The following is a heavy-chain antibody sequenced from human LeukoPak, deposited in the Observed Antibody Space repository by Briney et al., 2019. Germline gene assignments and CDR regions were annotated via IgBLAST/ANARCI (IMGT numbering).Heavy chain of an antibody. CDR2: IYYTGKI. CDR3: VRRDTGWNYFDY. V-gene: IGHV4-59*08. CDR1: GGSINSHY. D-gene: IGHD6-19*01. J-gene: IGHJ4*02. Sequence: SETLSLTCAVSGGSINSHYWGWIRQPPGKGLQWIGDIYYTGKINYNPSLKSRVTITLDTSKDLLSLNLPSVLAADTAIYYCVRRDTGWNYFDYWGQGILVTVSS.